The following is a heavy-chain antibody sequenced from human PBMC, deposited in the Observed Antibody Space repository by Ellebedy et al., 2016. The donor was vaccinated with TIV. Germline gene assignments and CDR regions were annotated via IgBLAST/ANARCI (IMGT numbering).Heavy chain of an antibody. Sequence: GGSLRLSCGASGFTFSSYWMSWVRQAPGKGLEWVANIKQDGSEKSYVDSVRGRFTISRDNAKNSLYLHLNSMKAEDTAMYYCATDGSYGDYLSPTHAFVIWGQGTMVIVSS. D-gene: IGHD4-17*01. CDR1: GFTFSSYW. CDR2: IKQDGSEK. V-gene: IGHV3-7*01. CDR3: ATDGSYGDYLSPTHAFVI. J-gene: IGHJ3*02.